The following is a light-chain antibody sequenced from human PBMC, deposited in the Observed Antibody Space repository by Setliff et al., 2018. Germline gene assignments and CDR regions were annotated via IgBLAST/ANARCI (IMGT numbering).Light chain of an antibody. Sequence: QSVLTQPPSASGSPGQSLTISCTGTSSDVGAYNYVSWYQQHPGKAPKLMIYEVTKRPSGAPDRFSGSKSGNTASLTVSGLQADDEADYYCSSYAASYNPYVFGTGTKVTV. CDR3: SSYAASYNPYV. CDR2: EVT. J-gene: IGLJ1*01. CDR1: SSDVGAYNY. V-gene: IGLV2-8*01.